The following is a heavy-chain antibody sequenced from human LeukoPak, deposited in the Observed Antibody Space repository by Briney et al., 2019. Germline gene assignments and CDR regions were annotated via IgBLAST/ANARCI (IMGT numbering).Heavy chain of an antibody. CDR3: ARDVQQRVRELDY. D-gene: IGHD6-6*01. CDR1: GYTFTSYA. CDR2: ISTNTGNP. Sequence: GASVKVSCKASGYTFTSYAMNWVRQAPGQGVEWMGWISTNTGNPTYAQGFTGRFVFSLDTSVSTAYLQISSLKADDTALYYCARDVQQRVRELDYWGQGTLVTVSS. V-gene: IGHV7-4-1*02. J-gene: IGHJ4*02.